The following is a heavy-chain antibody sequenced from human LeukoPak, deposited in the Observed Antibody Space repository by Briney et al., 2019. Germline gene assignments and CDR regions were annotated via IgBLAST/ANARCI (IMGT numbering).Heavy chain of an antibody. CDR3: VKDLGDDYENAFDF. J-gene: IGHJ3*01. CDR2: VSGSGEST. D-gene: IGHD4-17*01. CDR1: GFAFSRYA. Sequence: GGSLRLSCEASGFAFSRYAMSWVRHPPGRGLEWVSSVSGSGESTFYAASVKRRFTISRDNSKNTVYLQMNSLRAEDTAPYYCVKDLGDDYENAFDFWGQGALVTVSS. V-gene: IGHV3-23*01.